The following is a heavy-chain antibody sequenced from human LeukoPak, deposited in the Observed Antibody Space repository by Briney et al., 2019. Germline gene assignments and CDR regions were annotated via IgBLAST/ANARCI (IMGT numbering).Heavy chain of an antibody. CDR2: ISAYNGNT. CDR1: GYTFTSYG. J-gene: IGHJ4*02. D-gene: IGHD3-22*01. V-gene: IGHV1-18*01. CDR3: ARGSEGYYDSSGYPT. Sequence: ASVKVSCKASGYTFTSYGISWVRQAPGQGLEWMGWISAYNGNTNYAQKLQGRATMTTDTSTSTAYMELRSLRSDDTAVYYCARGSEGYYDSSGYPTWGQGTLVTVSS.